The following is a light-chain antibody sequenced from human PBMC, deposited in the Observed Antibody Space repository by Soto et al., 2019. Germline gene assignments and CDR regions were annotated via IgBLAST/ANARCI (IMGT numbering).Light chain of an antibody. CDR1: QSVSSSY. J-gene: IGKJ1*01. CDR2: GAS. V-gene: IGKV3-20*01. CDR3: QQYGSSLWT. Sequence: EIVLTQSPGTLALSPGERATLSCRASQSVSSSYLAWYQQEPGQAPRLLIYGASSRATGIPDRFSGSGSGTDFTLTIRRLEPEDFAVYYCQQYGSSLWTFGQGNKVDIK.